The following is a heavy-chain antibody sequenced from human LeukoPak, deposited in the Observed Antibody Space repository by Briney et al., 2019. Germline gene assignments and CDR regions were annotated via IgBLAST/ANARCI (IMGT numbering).Heavy chain of an antibody. V-gene: IGHV1-69*02. J-gene: IGHJ4*02. CDR2: IIPNRGIG. D-gene: IGHD6-6*01. CDR3: ATLLAPRHRDY. Sequence: SVRVSCKASGGTFSSYTISWVRQAPGEGLEGMGQIIPNRGIGNYAQKLEGRDKITADKSTSTAYMVLSSLRSADTAVYYCATLLAPRHRDYWGQGTLVTVSS. CDR1: GGTFSSYT.